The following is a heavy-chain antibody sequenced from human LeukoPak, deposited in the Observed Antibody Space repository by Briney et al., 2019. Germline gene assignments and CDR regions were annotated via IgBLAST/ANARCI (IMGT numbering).Heavy chain of an antibody. D-gene: IGHD1-26*01. CDR1: GFTLSSYA. CDR2: ISGSGGST. J-gene: IGHJ4*02. Sequence: PGGSLRLSCAASGFTLSSYAMSWVRHAPGEGLEWVSSISGSGGSTYYADSVKGRFTISRDNSKNTLYLQMNSLRAEDTAVYYCAKGPMNGWELRGYYFDYWGQGTLVTVSS. V-gene: IGHV3-23*01. CDR3: AKGPMNGWELRGYYFDY.